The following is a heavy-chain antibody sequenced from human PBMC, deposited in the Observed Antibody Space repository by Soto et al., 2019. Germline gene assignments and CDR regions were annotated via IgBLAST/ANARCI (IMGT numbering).Heavy chain of an antibody. CDR2: IIPILGIA. CDR3: ARAGGAWGY. J-gene: IGHJ4*02. D-gene: IGHD3-16*01. Sequence: SVKVSFKASGYTFTSYDISWVRQAPGQGLEWMGRIIPILGIANYAQKFQGRVTITADKSTSAAYMELSSLRSEDTAVYYCARAGGAWGYWGQGTLVTVSS. V-gene: IGHV1-69*04. CDR1: GYTFTSYD.